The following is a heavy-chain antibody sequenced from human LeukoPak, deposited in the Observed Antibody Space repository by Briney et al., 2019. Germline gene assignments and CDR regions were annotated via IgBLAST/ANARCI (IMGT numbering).Heavy chain of an antibody. CDR3: ARDKYSSSSYYYYGMDV. D-gene: IGHD6-6*01. Sequence: SVKVSCKASGGTFSSYAISWVRQAPGQGLEWMGGIIPIFGTANYAQKFQGRVTITADESTSTAYMELSSLRSEDTAVYYCARDKYSSSSYYYYGMDVWGQGTTVTVSS. V-gene: IGHV1-69*13. CDR2: IIPIFGTA. CDR1: GGTFSSYA. J-gene: IGHJ6*02.